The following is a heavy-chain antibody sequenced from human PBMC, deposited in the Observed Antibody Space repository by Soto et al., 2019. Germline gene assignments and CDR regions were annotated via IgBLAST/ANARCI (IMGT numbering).Heavy chain of an antibody. CDR1: GFTVSSNY. V-gene: IGHV3-53*01. CDR3: ARDRGNGRLGPLWVGEH. D-gene: IGHD3-10*01. CDR2: IYSGGDT. Sequence: EVQLVESGGGLIQPGGSLRLSCAASGFTVSSNYMSWVRQAPGKGLEWVSVIYSGGDTYYADSVKGRFTISRDNSKNTLYLQLNSLRAEDTALYYCARDRGNGRLGPLWVGEHWGQGTLVTVSS. J-gene: IGHJ1*01.